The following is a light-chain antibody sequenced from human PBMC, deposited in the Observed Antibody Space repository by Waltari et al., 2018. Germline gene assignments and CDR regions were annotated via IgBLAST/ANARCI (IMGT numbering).Light chain of an antibody. CDR2: DDS. V-gene: IGLV3-21*02. J-gene: IGLJ3*02. Sequence: SYVLTQPPSVSVAPGQTARISCGGNAIGSTSVHWYQQRPGQAPVLVVHDDSDRPSGIPERISGSNSGNTATLTISRVEAGDEADYYCQVWDSSSDSWVFGGGTKLTAL. CDR3: QVWDSSSDSWV. CDR1: AIGSTS.